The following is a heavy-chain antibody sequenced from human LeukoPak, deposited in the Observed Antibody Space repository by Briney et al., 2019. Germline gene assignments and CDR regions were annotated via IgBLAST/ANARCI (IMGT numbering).Heavy chain of an antibody. Sequence: GASVKVSCKASGYTFTSYGISWVRQAPGQGLEWMGWISTYNGNTNYAQKLQGRVSMTTDTSTSTAYMELRSLRSDDTAVYYCARSSLAVASSVFDYWGQGTLVTVSS. D-gene: IGHD6-19*01. V-gene: IGHV1-18*01. J-gene: IGHJ4*02. CDR2: ISTYNGNT. CDR1: GYTFTSYG. CDR3: ARSSLAVASSVFDY.